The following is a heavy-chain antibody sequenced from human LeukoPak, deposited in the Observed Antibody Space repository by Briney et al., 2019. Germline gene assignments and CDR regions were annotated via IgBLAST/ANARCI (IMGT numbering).Heavy chain of an antibody. CDR2: ISWNSDSI. CDR1: RLIFDDYA. D-gene: IGHD2-15*01. Sequence: GGSLRLSCAASRLIFDDYAMHWVRQAPGKGLEWVSGISWNSDSITYADSVKGRFTISRDNAKNSLFLQMNSLRTEDTALYYCTKSPADYSFYFDSWGQGTLVTVSS. J-gene: IGHJ4*02. V-gene: IGHV3-9*01. CDR3: TKSPADYSFYFDS.